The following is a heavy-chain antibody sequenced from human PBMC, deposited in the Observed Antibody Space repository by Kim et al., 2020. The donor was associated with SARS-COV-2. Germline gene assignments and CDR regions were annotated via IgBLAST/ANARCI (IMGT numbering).Heavy chain of an antibody. J-gene: IGHJ4*02. CDR3: ARRAVFGVVTPSALDY. D-gene: IGHD3-3*01. V-gene: IGHV4-34*13. Sequence: SLKSRVTISVDTAKSPFSLELSSVTAADTAVYYCARRAVFGVVTPSALDYWGQGTLVTVSS.